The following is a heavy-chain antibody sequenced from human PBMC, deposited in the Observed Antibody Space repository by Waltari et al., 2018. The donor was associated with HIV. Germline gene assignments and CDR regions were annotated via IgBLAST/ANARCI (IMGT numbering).Heavy chain of an antibody. D-gene: IGHD3-10*01. Sequence: EVQLVESGGGLVQPGGSLRLSCAASGFTFTSYSMRWVRQVPGEGLGGVGEKKGDGSGMFYVGSVQGRFRISKDKVKNSLYLQMNARRVDDTALYYCARGLVGVRGVLDHWGQGTLVTVSS. J-gene: IGHJ5*02. CDR2: KKGDGSGM. CDR3: ARGLVGVRGVLDH. CDR1: GFTFTSYS. V-gene: IGHV3-7*04.